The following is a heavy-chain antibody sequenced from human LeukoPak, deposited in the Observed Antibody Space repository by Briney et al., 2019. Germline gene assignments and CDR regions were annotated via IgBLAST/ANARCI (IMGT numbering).Heavy chain of an antibody. CDR3: AKDQNADYGDYVPFDY. CDR1: GFTFSSYG. CDR2: IRYDGSNK. J-gene: IGHJ4*02. D-gene: IGHD4-17*01. V-gene: IGHV3-30*02. Sequence: GGSLRLSCAASGFTFSSYGMHWVRQAPGKGLEWVAFIRYDGSNKYYADSVKGRFTISRDNSKNTLYLQMNSLRAKDTAVYYCAKDQNADYGDYVPFDYWGQGTLVTVSS.